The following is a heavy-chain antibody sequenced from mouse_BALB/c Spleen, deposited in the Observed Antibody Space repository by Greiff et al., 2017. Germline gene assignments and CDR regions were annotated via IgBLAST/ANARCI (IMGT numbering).Heavy chain of an antibody. CDR3: AISSYDSYYYFDY. D-gene: IGHD2-3*01. CDR1: GFTFSSYT. J-gene: IGHJ2*01. Sequence: DVMLVESGGGLVKPGGSLKLSCAASGFTFSSYTMSWVRQTPEKRLEWVATISSGGGNTYYPDSVKGRFTISRDNAKNNLYLQMSSLRSEDTALYYCAISSYDSYYYFDYWGQGTTLTVSA. V-gene: IGHV5-9*03. CDR2: ISSGGGNT.